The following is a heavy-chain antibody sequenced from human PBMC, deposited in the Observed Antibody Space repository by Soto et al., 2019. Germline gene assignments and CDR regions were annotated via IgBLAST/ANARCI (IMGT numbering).Heavy chain of an antibody. CDR1: GFAFGSYW. D-gene: IGHD1-1*01. Sequence: VQLVASGGGLVQPGGSLRLSCAASGFAFGSYWMHWVRQAPGKGLVWVSRISQDGAIATQADSVKGRFTISRDNAKNTLFLQMNSLRADYTAVYYCLRDQRHWNEFADQWGQGTLVTVSS. J-gene: IGHJ4*02. V-gene: IGHV3-74*01. CDR3: LRDQRHWNEFADQ. CDR2: ISQDGAIA.